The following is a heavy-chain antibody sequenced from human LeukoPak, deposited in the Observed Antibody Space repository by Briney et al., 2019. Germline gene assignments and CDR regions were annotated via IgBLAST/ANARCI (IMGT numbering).Heavy chain of an antibody. D-gene: IGHD3-22*01. V-gene: IGHV3-30*18. CDR2: ISYDGGNI. Sequence: PGGSLRLSCAASGFIFSSYGMHWVRQAPGKGLEWVAVISYDGGNISYTDSVKGRFTISRDNSKNTLYLQMNSLRAEDTAVYYCAKDGSYYDSSGYYYTDAFDIWGQGTMVTVSS. CDR3: AKDGSYYDSSGYYYTDAFDI. CDR1: GFIFSSYG. J-gene: IGHJ3*02.